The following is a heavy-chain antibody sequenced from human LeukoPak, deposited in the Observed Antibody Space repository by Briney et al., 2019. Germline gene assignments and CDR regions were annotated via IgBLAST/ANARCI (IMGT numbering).Heavy chain of an antibody. J-gene: IGHJ4*02. CDR1: GFTFSDFP. D-gene: IGHD5-12*01. CDR3: ARGGSGFYY. Sequence: AGSLTLSCAASGFTFSDFPMHWVRQAPGKGLEWVAVMSNDGSKQFYADFVRGRFTVSRDKSKNMFYLQMNTLSPEDTALYYGARGGSGFYYWGQGTLVTVSA. CDR2: MSNDGSKQ. V-gene: IGHV3-30-3*01.